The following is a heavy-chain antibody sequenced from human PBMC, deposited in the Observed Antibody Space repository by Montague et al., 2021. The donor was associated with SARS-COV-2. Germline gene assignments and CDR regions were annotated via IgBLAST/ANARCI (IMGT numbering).Heavy chain of an antibody. J-gene: IGHJ4*02. D-gene: IGHD3-22*01. CDR3: AKTHRYYNRNFDY. CDR2: IYSGGSST. Sequence: SLRLSCAASGFTFNSSAMSWVRQAPGKGLEWVSIIYSGGSSTYYADSVEGRFTISRDNSKNTLYLQMNSMIAEDTAVYYCAKTHRYYNRNFDYWGQGTLVTVSS. CDR1: GFTFNSSA. V-gene: IGHV3-23*03.